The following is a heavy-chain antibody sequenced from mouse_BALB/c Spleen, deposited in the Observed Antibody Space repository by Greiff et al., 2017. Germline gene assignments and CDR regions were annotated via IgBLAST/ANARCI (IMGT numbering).Heavy chain of an antibody. Sequence: EVKLMESGGGLVQPGGSLKLSCAASGFDFSRYWMSWVRQAPGKGLEWIGEINPDSSTINYTPSLKDKFIISRDNAKNTLYLQMSKVRSEDTALYYCARRLSFYYFDYWGQGTTLTVSS. CDR3: ARRLSFYYFDY. V-gene: IGHV4-1*02. CDR2: INPDSSTI. CDR1: GFDFSRYW. J-gene: IGHJ2*01.